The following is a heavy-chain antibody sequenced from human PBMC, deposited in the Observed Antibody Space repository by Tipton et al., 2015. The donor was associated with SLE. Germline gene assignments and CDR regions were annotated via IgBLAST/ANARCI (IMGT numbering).Heavy chain of an antibody. D-gene: IGHD6-6*01. CDR1: GGSISSYY. Sequence: TLSLTCTVSGGSISSYYWSWIRQPAGKGLEWVGRFYTGGGTNYNPSLKSRVTMSVDTSKNQFSLKLSSVTAADTAVYYCARRDSSSSGRAFDIWGQGTIVTVSS. CDR2: FYTGGGT. V-gene: IGHV4-4*07. J-gene: IGHJ3*02. CDR3: ARRDSSSSGRAFDI.